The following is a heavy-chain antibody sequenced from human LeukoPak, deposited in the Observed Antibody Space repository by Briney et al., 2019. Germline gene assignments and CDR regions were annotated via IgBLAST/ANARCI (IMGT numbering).Heavy chain of an antibody. J-gene: IGHJ4*02. D-gene: IGHD6-19*01. CDR2: IYYSGST. V-gene: IGHV4-59*01. CDR3: AREAVAGPIFDY. Sequence: PSETLSLTCTVSGGSISSYYWSWIRQPPGKGLEWIGYIYYSGSTNYNPSLKSRVIISVDTSKNQFSLKLSSVTAADTAVYYCAREAVAGPIFDYWGQGTLVTVSS. CDR1: GGSISSYY.